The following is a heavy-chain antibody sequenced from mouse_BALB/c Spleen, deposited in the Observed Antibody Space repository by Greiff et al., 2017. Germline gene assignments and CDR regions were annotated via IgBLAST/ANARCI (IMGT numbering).Heavy chain of an antibody. V-gene: IGHV2-2*02. J-gene: IGHJ4*01. D-gene: IGHD2-14*01. Sequence: VKLQESGPGLVQPSQSLSITCTVSGFSLTSYGVHWVRQSPGKGLEWLGVIWSGGSTDYNAAFISRLSISKDNSKSQVFFKMNSLQANDTAIYYCASSYYRYDGAMDYWGQGTSVTVSS. CDR2: IWSGGST. CDR3: ASSYYRYDGAMDY. CDR1: GFSLTSYG.